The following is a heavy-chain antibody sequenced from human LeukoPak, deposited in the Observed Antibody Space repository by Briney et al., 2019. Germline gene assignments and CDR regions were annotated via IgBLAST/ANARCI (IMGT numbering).Heavy chain of an antibody. CDR3: ARGSVGTPPPFDF. V-gene: IGHV3-30-3*01. J-gene: IGHJ4*02. D-gene: IGHD2-15*01. CDR1: GFTFSRYA. Sequence: GGSLRLSCAASGFTFSRYALHWVRQAPGKGLEWVALTSFDGSNHYYADFVKGRFTISKDNSKNTLYLQMNSLKTEDTALYYCARGSVGTPPPFDFWGQGTLVTVSS. CDR2: TSFDGSNH.